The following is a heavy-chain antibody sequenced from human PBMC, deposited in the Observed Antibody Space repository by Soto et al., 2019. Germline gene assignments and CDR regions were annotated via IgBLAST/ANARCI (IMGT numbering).Heavy chain of an antibody. Sequence: GGSLRLSCAASGFTFSDYYMSWIRQAPGKGLEWVSYFFIIVITLYYADSVKVRFSISRDNAKNSLFLQMNSLRAEYTAVYYCARDFPEDPYFDIWGQGTMVTVSS. J-gene: IGHJ3*02. CDR1: GFTFSDYY. CDR3: ARDFPEDPYFDI. CDR2: FFIIVITL. V-gene: IGHV3-11*01.